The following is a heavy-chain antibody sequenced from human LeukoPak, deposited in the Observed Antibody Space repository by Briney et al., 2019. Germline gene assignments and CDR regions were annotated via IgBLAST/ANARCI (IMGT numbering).Heavy chain of an antibody. CDR2: ISARGGRK. Sequence: PGGSLTLSCAASGFTFSTSSMTWVRQAPGKGLEWVSGISARGGRKYYAASVKGRFTISRDNSKTPLYLQVNSLRAENTAIYYCSKDPCNGGSCYDYESVPSGERTLVTVSS. J-gene: IGHJ5*02. V-gene: IGHV3-23*01. D-gene: IGHD2-15*01. CDR3: SKDPCNGGSCYDYESVP. CDR1: GFTFSTSS.